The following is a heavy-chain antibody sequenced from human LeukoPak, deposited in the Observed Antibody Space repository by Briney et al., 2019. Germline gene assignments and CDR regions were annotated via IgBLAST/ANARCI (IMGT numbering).Heavy chain of an antibody. CDR2: FDPEDGET. J-gene: IGHJ3*02. D-gene: IGHD3-16*01. CDR3: ATPQPGDYDYVWGSFSLSFDI. CDR1: GYTFTSYY. Sequence: GASVKVSCKASGYTFTSYYMHWVRQAPGKGLEWMGGFDPEDGETIYAQKFQGRVTMTEDTSTDTAYMELSSLRSEDTAVYYCATPQPGDYDYVWGSFSLSFDIWGQGTTVTISS. V-gene: IGHV1-24*01.